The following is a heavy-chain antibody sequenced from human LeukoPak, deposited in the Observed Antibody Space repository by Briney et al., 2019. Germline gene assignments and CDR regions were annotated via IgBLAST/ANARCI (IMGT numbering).Heavy chain of an antibody. V-gene: IGHV3-23*01. CDR3: TTELDVRPNHY. CDR2: ISGSGGST. D-gene: IGHD1-14*01. Sequence: GGSLRLSCAASGFTFSSYGMSWVRQAPGKGLEWVSAISGSGGSTYYADSVKGRFTISRDNSKNTLYLQMNSLRAEDTAVYYCTTELDVRPNHYWGQGTLVTVSS. J-gene: IGHJ4*02. CDR1: GFTFSSYG.